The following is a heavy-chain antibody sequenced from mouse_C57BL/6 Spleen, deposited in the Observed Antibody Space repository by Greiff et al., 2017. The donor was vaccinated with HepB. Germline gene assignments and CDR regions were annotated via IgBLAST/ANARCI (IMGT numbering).Heavy chain of an antibody. CDR2: IDPSDSYT. CDR1: GYTFTSYW. CDR3: ASSDGYFRVY. D-gene: IGHD2-3*01. V-gene: IGHV1-50*01. Sequence: QVQLQQPGAELVKPGASVKLSCKASGYTFTSYWMQWVKQRPGQGLEWIGEIDPSDSYTNYNQKFKGKATLTVDTSSSTAYMQLSSLTSEDSAVYYCASSDGYFRVYWGQGTLVTVSA. J-gene: IGHJ3*01.